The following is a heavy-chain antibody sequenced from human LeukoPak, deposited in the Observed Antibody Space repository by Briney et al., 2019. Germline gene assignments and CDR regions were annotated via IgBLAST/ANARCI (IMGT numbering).Heavy chain of an antibody. Sequence: SETLSLTCTVSGYSINNGYYWGWIRQPPGKGLEWIGSIYHSGSTYYKASLKSRVTISVDTSKNQFSLKLSSVTAADTAAYYCARAFYSSSWYHKEDFFDYWGQGTPVTVSS. J-gene: IGHJ4*02. D-gene: IGHD6-13*01. CDR1: GYSINNGYY. CDR2: IYHSGST. V-gene: IGHV4-38-2*02. CDR3: ARAFYSSSWYHKEDFFDY.